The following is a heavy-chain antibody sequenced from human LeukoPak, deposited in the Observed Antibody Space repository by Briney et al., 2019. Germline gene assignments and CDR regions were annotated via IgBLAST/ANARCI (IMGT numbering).Heavy chain of an antibody. Sequence: ASVKVSCKASGYTFTSYGISWVRQAPGQGLEWMGWISAYNGDTNYAQKLQGRVTMTTDTSPSTAYMELRSLRSDDTAVYYCARGGPAPHRITLIVVASSADAFDIWGQGTMVTVSS. CDR3: ARGGPAPHRITLIVVASSADAFDI. CDR1: GYTFTSYG. D-gene: IGHD3-22*01. J-gene: IGHJ3*02. V-gene: IGHV1-18*01. CDR2: ISAYNGDT.